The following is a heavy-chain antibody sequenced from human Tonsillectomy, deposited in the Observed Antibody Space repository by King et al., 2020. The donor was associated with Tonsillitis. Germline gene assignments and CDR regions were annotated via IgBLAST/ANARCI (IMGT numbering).Heavy chain of an antibody. Sequence: LVQSGAEVKKPGSSVKVSCKPSGGTFSSYAISWVRQAPGQGLDWMGGIIPIFGTANYAQKFQGRVTITADESTSTAYMELSCLRSEDTAVYYCATTPYSIESYFDYWGQGTLVTVSS. J-gene: IGHJ4*02. V-gene: IGHV1-69*01. CDR1: GGTFSSYA. D-gene: IGHD3-3*02. CDR2: IIPIFGTA. CDR3: ATTPYSIESYFDY.